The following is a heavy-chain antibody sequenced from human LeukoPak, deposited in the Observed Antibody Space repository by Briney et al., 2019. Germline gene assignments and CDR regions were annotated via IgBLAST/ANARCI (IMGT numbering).Heavy chain of an antibody. CDR1: GGSISSSSYY. CDR2: IYYSGST. CDR3: ARQGGRSGSYSNWFDP. Sequence: SETLSLTCTVSGGSISSSSYYWGWIRQPPGKGLKWIGSIYYSGSTYYNPSLKSRVTISVDTSKNQFSLKLSSVTAADTAVYYCARQGGRSGSYSNWFDPWGQGTLVTVSS. D-gene: IGHD3-10*01. V-gene: IGHV4-39*01. J-gene: IGHJ5*02.